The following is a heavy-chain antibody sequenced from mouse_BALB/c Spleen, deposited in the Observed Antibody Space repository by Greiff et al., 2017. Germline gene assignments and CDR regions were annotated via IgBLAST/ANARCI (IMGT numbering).Heavy chain of an antibody. D-gene: IGHD1-2*01. CDR3: ARRGLLRPLYFDY. Sequence: EVQLQESGPGLVKPSQSLSLTCTVTGYSITSDYAWNWIRQFPGNQLEWMGYISYSGSTSYNPSLKSRISITRDTSKNQFFLQLNSVTTEDTATYYCARRGLLRPLYFDYWGQGTTLTVSS. CDR2: ISYSGST. V-gene: IGHV3-2*02. CDR1: GYSITSDYA. J-gene: IGHJ2*01.